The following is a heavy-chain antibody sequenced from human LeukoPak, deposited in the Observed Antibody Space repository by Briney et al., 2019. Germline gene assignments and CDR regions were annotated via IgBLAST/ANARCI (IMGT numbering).Heavy chain of an antibody. CDR1: GYTFTSYG. J-gene: IGHJ5*02. D-gene: IGHD3-10*01. CDR2: ISPYNGNT. Sequence: ASVKVSCKASGYTFTSYGISWVRQAPGQGLEWMGWISPYNGNTNYAQKLQGRISMTTDKSTGTAYMEMRSLGSDDTAVYYCARDNSYYASGTNYNWFDPWGQGTLVTVFS. CDR3: ARDNSYYASGTNYNWFDP. V-gene: IGHV1-18*01.